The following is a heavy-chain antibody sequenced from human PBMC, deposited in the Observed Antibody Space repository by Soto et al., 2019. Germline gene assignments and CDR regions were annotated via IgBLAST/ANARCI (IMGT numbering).Heavy chain of an antibody. Sequence: QVQLVESGGGVVQPGRSLRLSCAASGISFSGYAMHWVRQXPGKGLEWIAVMSYDGSNENYADSVKGRFTISRDDSKNELYLXMNXLRPEDTAVYYCARDSPPDYWGQGTLVTVSS. CDR3: ARDSPPDY. CDR1: GISFSGYA. V-gene: IGHV3-30-3*01. J-gene: IGHJ4*02. CDR2: MSYDGSNE.